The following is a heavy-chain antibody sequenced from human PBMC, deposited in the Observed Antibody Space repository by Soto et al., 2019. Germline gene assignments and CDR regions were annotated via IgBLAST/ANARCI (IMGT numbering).Heavy chain of an antibody. CDR3: ARAGGRVYYYGMDV. J-gene: IGHJ6*02. CDR1: GGSISSGDYY. Sequence: PSETLSLTCTVSGGSISSGDYYWSWIRQPPGKGLGWIGYIYYSGSTYYNPSLKSRVTISVDTSKNQFSLKLSSVTAADTAVYYCARAGGRVYYYGMDVWGQGTTVTVSS. CDR2: IYYSGST. D-gene: IGHD2-15*01. V-gene: IGHV4-30-4*01.